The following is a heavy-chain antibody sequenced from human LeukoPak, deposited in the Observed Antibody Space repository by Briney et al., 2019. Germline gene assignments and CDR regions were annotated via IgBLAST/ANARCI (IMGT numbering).Heavy chain of an antibody. V-gene: IGHV4-34*01. D-gene: IGHD6-6*01. CDR1: GGSFSCYY. CDR2: INHSGST. CDR3: AGGNIAARVFDY. J-gene: IGHJ4*02. Sequence: SETLSLTCAVYGGSFSCYYWSWIRQPPGKGLEWIGEINHSGSTNHNPSLKSRVTISVDTSKNQFSLKLSSVTAADTAVYYCAGGNIAARVFDYWGQGTLVTVSS.